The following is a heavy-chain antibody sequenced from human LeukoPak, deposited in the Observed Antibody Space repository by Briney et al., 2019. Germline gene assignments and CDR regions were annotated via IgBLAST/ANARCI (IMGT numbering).Heavy chain of an antibody. CDR3: AKEIDFWSGYYQPPDY. V-gene: IGHV3-23*01. CDR2: ISGGGGST. Sequence: GGSLRLSCAASGFTFSSYAMSWVRQAPGKGLEWVSAISGGGGSTYYADSVKGRFTIYRDNSKNTLYLQMNSLRAEDTAVYYCAKEIDFWSGYYQPPDYWGQGTLVTVSS. J-gene: IGHJ4*02. CDR1: GFTFSSYA. D-gene: IGHD3-3*01.